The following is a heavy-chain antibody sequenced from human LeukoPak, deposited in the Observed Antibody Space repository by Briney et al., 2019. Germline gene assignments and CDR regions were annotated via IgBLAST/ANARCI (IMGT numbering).Heavy chain of an antibody. CDR2: IYSGGST. J-gene: IGHJ6*03. CDR1: EFTVSSNY. V-gene: IGHV3-66*02. CDR3: ARVNAPFWSGSMDV. D-gene: IGHD3-3*01. Sequence: GGSLRLSCAASEFTVSSNYMNWVRQAPGKGLEWVSVIYSGGSTYSADSVNGRFTISRDNSKNTLYLQMNSLRAEDTAVYYCARVNAPFWSGSMDVWGKGTTVTVSS.